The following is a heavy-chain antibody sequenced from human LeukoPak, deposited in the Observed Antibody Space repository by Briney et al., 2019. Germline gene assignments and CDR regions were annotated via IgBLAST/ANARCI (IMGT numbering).Heavy chain of an antibody. D-gene: IGHD1-14*01. CDR3: ARERDRSIDY. CDR1: GGSISSYY. J-gene: IGHJ4*02. V-gene: IGHV4-59*01. CDR2: IYYSGST. Sequence: SETLSLTCTVSGGSISSYYWSWIRQPPGKGLEWIGYIYYSGSTNYNPSLKSRVTISVDTSKNQFSLKLSSVTAADTAVYYCARERDRSIDYWGQGTLVTVSS.